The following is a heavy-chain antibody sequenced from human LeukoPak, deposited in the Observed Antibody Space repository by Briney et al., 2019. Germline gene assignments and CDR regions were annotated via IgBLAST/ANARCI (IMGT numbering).Heavy chain of an antibody. CDR1: GGSISRDY. Sequence: SETLSLTCTGSGGSISRDYRSWIRQPAGKELEWIGRIYTSGSTDYNPSLKRRVTMSVDTSKNQFSLKLSSVTAADTAVFFFKQKPAYEMQPGENYYYYGMDVWGQGTTVTVSS. J-gene: IGHJ6*02. D-gene: IGHD3-10*01. CDR3: KQKPAYEMQPGENYYYYGMDV. CDR2: IYTSGST. V-gene: IGHV4-4*07.